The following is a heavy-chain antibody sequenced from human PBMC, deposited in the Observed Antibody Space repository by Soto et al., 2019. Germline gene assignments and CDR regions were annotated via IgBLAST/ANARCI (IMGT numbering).Heavy chain of an antibody. CDR3: ILVVVVAASKNRFDY. CDR2: IRSKANSYAT. D-gene: IGHD2-15*01. Sequence: GGSLRLSCAASGFTFSGSAMHWVRQASGKGLEWVGRIRSKANSYATAYAASVKGRFTISRDDSKNTAYLQMNSLKTEDTAVYYCILVVVVAASKNRFDYWGQGTLVTVSS. V-gene: IGHV3-73*01. CDR1: GFTFSGSA. J-gene: IGHJ4*02.